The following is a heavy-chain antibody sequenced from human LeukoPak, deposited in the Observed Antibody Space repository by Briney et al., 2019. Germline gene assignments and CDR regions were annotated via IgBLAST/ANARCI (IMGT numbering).Heavy chain of an antibody. J-gene: IGHJ4*02. CDR3: SPPRGDSSGYYYVY. V-gene: IGHV3-23*01. D-gene: IGHD3-22*01. CDR2: ISGTGGST. CDR1: GLTFSSYV. Sequence: GGSLRLSCTASGLTFSSYVMSWVRQAPGKGLEWVSTISGTGGSTFYADSVKGRFTISRDNSKRTMYLQMNSLRAEDTATYYCSPPRGDSSGYYYVYWGQGTLVTVSS.